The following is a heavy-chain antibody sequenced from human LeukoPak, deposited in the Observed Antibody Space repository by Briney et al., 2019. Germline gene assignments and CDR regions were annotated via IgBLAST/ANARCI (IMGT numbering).Heavy chain of an antibody. Sequence: PGGSLRLSCAASGFTFSSYEMNWVRQAPGKGLEWVSYISSSGSTIYYADSVKGRFTISRDNAKNSLYLQMNSLRAEDTAVYYCARASWISSADAVWWGQGTLVTVSS. CDR3: ARASWISSADAVW. D-gene: IGHD2-2*03. CDR1: GFTFSSYE. J-gene: IGHJ4*02. V-gene: IGHV3-48*03. CDR2: ISSSGSTI.